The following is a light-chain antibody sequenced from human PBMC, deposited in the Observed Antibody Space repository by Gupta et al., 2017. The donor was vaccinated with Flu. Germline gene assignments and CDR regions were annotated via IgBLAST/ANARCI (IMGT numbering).Light chain of an antibody. CDR3: SSCACSNTWV. V-gene: IGLV2-11*01. CDR1: STDVGAYTY. Sequence: QSALTQPLSVSGPPGQSVTISCRGTSTDVGAYTYVSWYQQLTGKAPKLIRSDVNKRASGVPDCVSASKTCKTASLNSSGLQAEDEDDYHCSSCACSNTWVFGGGTKLTVL. J-gene: IGLJ3*02. CDR2: DVN.